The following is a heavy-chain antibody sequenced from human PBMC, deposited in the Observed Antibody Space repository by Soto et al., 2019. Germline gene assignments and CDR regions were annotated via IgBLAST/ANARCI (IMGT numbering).Heavy chain of an antibody. J-gene: IGHJ4*02. CDR3: ARDRITMVRGVIVY. CDR2: ISYDGSNK. D-gene: IGHD3-10*01. CDR1: GFTFSSYA. Sequence: QVQLVESGGGVVQPGRSLRLSCAASGFTFSSYAMHWVRQAPGKGLEWVEVISYDGSNKYYADSVKGRFTISRDNSKNTLYLQMNSLRAEDTAVYYCARDRITMVRGVIVYWGQGTLVTVSS. V-gene: IGHV3-30-3*01.